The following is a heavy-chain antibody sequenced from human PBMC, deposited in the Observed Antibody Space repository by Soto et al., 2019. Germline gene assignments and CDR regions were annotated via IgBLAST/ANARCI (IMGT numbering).Heavy chain of an antibody. CDR1: GFTFSSYA. CDR3: AKDLYSTGNYAEYDY. CDR2: ISGSGGST. J-gene: IGHJ4*02. V-gene: IGHV3-23*01. D-gene: IGHD1-7*01. Sequence: GGSLRLSCAASGFTFSSYAMSWVRQAPGKGLEWVSAISGSGGSTYYADSVKGRFAISRDNSKNTLYLQMNSLRAEDTAVYYCAKDLYSTGNYAEYDYWGQGTLVTVSS.